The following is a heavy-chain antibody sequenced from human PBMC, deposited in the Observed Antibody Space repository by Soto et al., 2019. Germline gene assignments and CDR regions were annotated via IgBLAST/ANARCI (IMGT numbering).Heavy chain of an antibody. Sequence: PGGSLRLSCAASGFTFSSYGMHWVRQAPGKGLEWVAVISYDGSNKYYADSVKGRFTISRDNSKNTLYLQMNSLRAEDTAVYYCAKDLRGIVGATLFDYWGQGTLVTVSS. CDR1: GFTFSSYG. D-gene: IGHD1-26*01. CDR2: ISYDGSNK. CDR3: AKDLRGIVGATLFDY. J-gene: IGHJ4*02. V-gene: IGHV3-30*18.